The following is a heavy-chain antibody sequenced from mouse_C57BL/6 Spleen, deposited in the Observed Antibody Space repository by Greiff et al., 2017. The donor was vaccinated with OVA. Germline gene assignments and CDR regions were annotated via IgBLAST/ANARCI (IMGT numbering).Heavy chain of an antibody. CDR1: GYTFTNYW. CDR2: IYPGGGYT. V-gene: IGHV1-63*01. J-gene: IGHJ3*01. D-gene: IGHD1-1*01. Sequence: QVHVKQSGAELVRPGPSVKMSCKASGYTFTNYWIGWAKQRPGHGLEWIGDIYPGGGYTNYNEKFKGKATLTADKSSSTAYMQFSSLTSEDSAIYYCARSKDGSSPFAYWGQGTLVTVSA. CDR3: ARSKDGSSPFAY.